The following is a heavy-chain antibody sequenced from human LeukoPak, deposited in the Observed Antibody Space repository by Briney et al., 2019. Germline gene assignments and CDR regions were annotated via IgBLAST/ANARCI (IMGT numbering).Heavy chain of an antibody. CDR2: INQGGSVK. CDR3: TRVGYSGWNLEY. V-gene: IGHV3-7*01. CDR1: GFTFRSYW. Sequence: QPGGSLRLSCAASGFTFRSYWMSWVRQAPGKGLDWVANINQGGSVKYYVDSVKGRFTISRDDAKNSLYVQMNSLRDEDTAVYYCTRVGYSGWNLEYWGQGTLFTVSS. J-gene: IGHJ4*02. D-gene: IGHD5-12*01.